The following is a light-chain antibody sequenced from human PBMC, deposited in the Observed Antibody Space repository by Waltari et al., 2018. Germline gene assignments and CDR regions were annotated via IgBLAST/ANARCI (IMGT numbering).Light chain of an antibody. CDR2: DVT. V-gene: IGLV2-14*03. J-gene: IGLJ2*01. CDR1: SSDSGGYNY. Sequence: SALTQPASVSGSPGQSITISCSGISSDSGGYNYVSWYQQHPGEAPKVIIYDVTNRPSGVSNRFSGSKSGSSASLIISGLQPEDEAVYYCSSFTSSTTGIFGGGTKLTVL. CDR3: SSFTSSTTGI.